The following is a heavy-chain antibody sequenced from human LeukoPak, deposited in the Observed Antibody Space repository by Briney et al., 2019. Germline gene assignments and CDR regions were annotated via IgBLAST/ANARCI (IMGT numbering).Heavy chain of an antibody. V-gene: IGHV3-23*01. Sequence: TGGSLRLSCAFSGFTFSSYAMSWVRQTPGKGLEWVSAISGSGGSTYYAGSVKGRFTISRDNSKNTLSLQMNSLRAEDTAVYYCAKDERNYSSASYGWFDPWGRGTLVTVSS. CDR1: GFTFSSYA. CDR2: ISGSGGST. CDR3: AKDERNYSSASYGWFDP. D-gene: IGHD6-19*01. J-gene: IGHJ5*02.